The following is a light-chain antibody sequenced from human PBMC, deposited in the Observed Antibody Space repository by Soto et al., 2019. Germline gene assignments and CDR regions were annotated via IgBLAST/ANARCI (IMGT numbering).Light chain of an antibody. V-gene: IGLV2-8*01. CDR1: GSDIGAYNF. CDR2: GVT. Sequence: QSALAQPPSASGSPGQSVTISCTGSGSDIGAYNFVSWYQQHPGKAPKLMIFGVTERPSGVPDRFSGSKSGNTASLTVSGLQADDEAVYYCYSYAGSNNYVFGTGTQLTVL. CDR3: YSYAGSNNYV. J-gene: IGLJ1*01.